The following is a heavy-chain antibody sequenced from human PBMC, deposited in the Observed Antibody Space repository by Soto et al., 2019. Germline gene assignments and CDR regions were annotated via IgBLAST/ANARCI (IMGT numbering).Heavy chain of an antibody. CDR1: GGSISSGGYY. CDR2: IYYSGST. J-gene: IGHJ6*02. V-gene: IGHV4-31*03. CDR3: ARENCPQYYDFWSGYSVYGMDV. D-gene: IGHD3-3*01. Sequence: PSETLSLTCTVSGGSISSGGYYWSWIRQHPGKGLEWSGYIYYSGSTYYNPSLKSRVTISVDTSKNQFSLKLSSVTAADTAVYYCARENCPQYYDFWSGYSVYGMDVWGQGTTVTVSS.